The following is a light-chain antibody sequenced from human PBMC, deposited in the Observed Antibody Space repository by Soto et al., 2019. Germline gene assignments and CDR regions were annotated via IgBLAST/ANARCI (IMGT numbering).Light chain of an antibody. J-gene: IGKJ1*01. CDR1: QVIRND. Sequence: AIQMTQSPSSLSASVGDRVTITCRASQVIRNDLGWYQQKPGKAPKLLIYAASSLQSGVPSRFSGSGSGTDFTLTISSLQPEVFATYYCLQDYNYPRTFRQGTKVEIK. V-gene: IGKV1-6*01. CDR2: AAS. CDR3: LQDYNYPRT.